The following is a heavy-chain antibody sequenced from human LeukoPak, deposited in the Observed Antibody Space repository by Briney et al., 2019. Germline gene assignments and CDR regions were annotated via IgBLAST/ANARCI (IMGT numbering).Heavy chain of an antibody. J-gene: IGHJ4*02. CDR3: AREYSSTIDY. V-gene: IGHV3-48*01. CDR1: GFTFSRNS. D-gene: IGHD6-13*01. Sequence: GGSLRLSCAASGFTFSRNSMNWVRQAPGKGLEWVSYISSSSTTIYYADSVKGRFTISRDNAENSLYLQMNSLRAEDTAVYYCAREYSSTIDYWGQGTLVTVSS. CDR2: ISSSSTTI.